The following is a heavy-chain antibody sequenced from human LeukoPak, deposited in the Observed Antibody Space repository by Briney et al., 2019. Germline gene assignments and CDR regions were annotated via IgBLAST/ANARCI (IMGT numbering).Heavy chain of an antibody. Sequence: GGSLRLSCAASGFTFSSYGMHWVRQAPGNGLEWVAFIRYDGYNKYYEDSVKGRFTISGDNIKNTLDLQMNSLSAGDTAVYYCAKVVKGVAVPPDMYTYCHMDVWGKGTTVTVSS. V-gene: IGHV3-30*02. CDR1: GFTFSSYG. J-gene: IGHJ6*03. CDR3: AKVVKGVAVPPDMYTYCHMDV. CDR2: IRYDGYNK. D-gene: IGHD6-19*01.